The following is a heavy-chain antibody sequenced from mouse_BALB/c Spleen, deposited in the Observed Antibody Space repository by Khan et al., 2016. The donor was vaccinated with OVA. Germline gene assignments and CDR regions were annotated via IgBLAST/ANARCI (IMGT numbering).Heavy chain of an antibody. Sequence: QVQLQQAGAELVRPGSSVRISCKASGYAFSSYWLNWVKQRPGQGLEWIGQIYPGDGDTNYNGEFKGKATLTVDDSSSTAHMQLSSLTSEDSAFYVCARFDGYYVRDLYSLDYWDRGTSVTVSS. CDR2: IYPGDGDT. J-gene: IGHJ4*01. D-gene: IGHD2-3*01. V-gene: IGHV1-80*01. CDR3: ARFDGYYVRDLYSLDY. CDR1: GYAFSSYW.